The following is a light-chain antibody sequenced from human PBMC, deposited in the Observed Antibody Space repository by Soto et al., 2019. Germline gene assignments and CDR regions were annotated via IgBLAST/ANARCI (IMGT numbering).Light chain of an antibody. V-gene: IGKV1-5*01. J-gene: IGKJ1*01. CDR2: DAS. Sequence: DIQMTQSPSTLSASVGDRVTITCWASQSISSWLAWYQQEPGKAPKLLIYDASCLESGVPSRFSGSGSGTEFTLTISSLQPEDFATYFCLQHDSYPWTFGQGTKVE. CDR3: LQHDSYPWT. CDR1: QSISSW.